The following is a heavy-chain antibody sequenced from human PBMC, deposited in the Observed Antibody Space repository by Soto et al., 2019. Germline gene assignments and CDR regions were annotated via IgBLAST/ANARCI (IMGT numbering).Heavy chain of an antibody. CDR3: ARRGPDYSFGPRAFDV. CDR2: VYPTDSDT. CDR1: GYIFTAYG. J-gene: IGHJ3*01. Sequence: PGESLKISCQASGYIFTAYGIGWVRQMPGKGLEWMAIVYPTDSDTTYNPSFQGHVTVSVDKSVSSAYVQWSSLKASDTATYYCARRGPDYSFGPRAFDVWGQGTSVTVSS. D-gene: IGHD5-18*01. V-gene: IGHV5-51*01.